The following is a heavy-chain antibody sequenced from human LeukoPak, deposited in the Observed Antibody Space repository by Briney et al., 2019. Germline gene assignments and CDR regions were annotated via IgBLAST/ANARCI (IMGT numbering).Heavy chain of an antibody. CDR2: IYYSGST. Sequence: PSETLSLTCTVSGGSIRSYYWSWLRQPPGKGLEWIGYIYYSGSTNYNPSLKSRVTISVDTSKNQFSLKLSSVTAADTAVYYCARRDGYISAIDYWGQGTLVTVSS. V-gene: IGHV4-59*01. J-gene: IGHJ4*02. CDR3: ARRDGYISAIDY. CDR1: GGSIRSYY. D-gene: IGHD5-24*01.